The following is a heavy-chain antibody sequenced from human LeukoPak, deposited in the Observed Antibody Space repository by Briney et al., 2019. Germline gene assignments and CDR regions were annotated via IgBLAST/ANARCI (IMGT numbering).Heavy chain of an antibody. CDR2: ISAYNGNT. D-gene: IGHD2-2*01. CDR3: ARDIVVVPAAYNWFDP. CDR1: GYTFTSYG. V-gene: IGHV1-18*04. J-gene: IGHJ5*02. Sequence: ASVKVSCKASGYTFTSYGISWVRQAPGQGLEWMGWISAYNGNTNYAQKLQGRVTMTTDTSTSTAYMELRGLRSDDTAMYYCARDIVVVPAAYNWFDPWGQGTLVTVSS.